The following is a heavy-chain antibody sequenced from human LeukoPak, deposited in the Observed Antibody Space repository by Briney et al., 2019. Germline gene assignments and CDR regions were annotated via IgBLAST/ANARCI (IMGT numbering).Heavy chain of an antibody. J-gene: IGHJ4*02. V-gene: IGHV5-51*01. CDR2: IYPGDSDT. CDR3: ARGQKYTSGYTVTELGSRYFDY. D-gene: IGHD5-18*01. Sequence: GESLKISCKGSGCSFTSYWIGWVRQLPGKGLEWMGIIYPGDSDTRYSPSFQGQVTISADKSISTAYLQWSSLKASDTAMYYCARGQKYTSGYTVTELGSRYFDYWGQGTLVTVSS. CDR1: GCSFTSYW.